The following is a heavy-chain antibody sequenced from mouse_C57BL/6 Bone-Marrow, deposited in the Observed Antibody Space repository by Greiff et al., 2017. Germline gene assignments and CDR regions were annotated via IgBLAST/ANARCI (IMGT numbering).Heavy chain of an antibody. CDR3: VRRVYYDYDVLYYYAMDY. CDR1: GFSFNTYA. CDR2: IRSKSNNYAT. Sequence: EVHLVESGGGLVQPKGSLKLSCAASGFSFNTYAMNWVRQAPGKGLEWVARIRSKSNNYATYYADSVKDRFTISRDDSESMLYLQMNKLKTEDTAMYYSVRRVYYDYDVLYYYAMDYWDQGTSVTVSS. J-gene: IGHJ4*01. V-gene: IGHV10-1*01. D-gene: IGHD2-4*01.